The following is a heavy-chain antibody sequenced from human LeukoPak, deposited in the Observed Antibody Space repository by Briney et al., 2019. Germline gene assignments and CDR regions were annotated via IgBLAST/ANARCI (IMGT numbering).Heavy chain of an antibody. CDR2: IWYDGSNK. J-gene: IGHJ4*02. CDR3: ARGRWYNSGWYFDY. Sequence: GGPLRLSGKAPGFIFGSYGMPGFGQAPGKGRDGGAVIWYDGSNKYYADSVKGRFTISRDNSKNTLYLQMNSLRAEDTAVFYCARGRWYNSGWYFDYWGQGTLVTVSS. V-gene: IGHV3-33*01. CDR1: GFIFGSYG. D-gene: IGHD6-19*01.